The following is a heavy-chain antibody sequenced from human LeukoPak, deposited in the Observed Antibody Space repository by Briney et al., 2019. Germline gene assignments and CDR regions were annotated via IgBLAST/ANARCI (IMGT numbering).Heavy chain of an antibody. CDR2: IYYSGST. CDR1: GGSISSYY. CDR3: AREFYYYDSSGYYGLAFDY. Sequence: SETLSLTCTVSGGSISSYYWSWIRQPPGKGLEWIGYIYYSGSTNYNPSLKSRVTISVDTSKNQFSLKLSSVTAADTAVYYCAREFYYYDSSGYYGLAFDYWGQGTLVTVSS. J-gene: IGHJ4*02. V-gene: IGHV4-59*12. D-gene: IGHD3-22*01.